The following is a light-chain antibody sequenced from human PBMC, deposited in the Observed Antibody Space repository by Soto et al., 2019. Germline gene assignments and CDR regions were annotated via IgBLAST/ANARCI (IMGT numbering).Light chain of an antibody. CDR1: SSNIGVNT. CDR3: AAWDDSLSAYV. V-gene: IGLV1-44*01. CDR2: SDN. Sequence: QSALPQPPSASGTPGQRVTISCSGSSSNIGVNTVNWYQQLPGTAPKLLIYSDNQRPSGVPDRFSGSKSGTSASLAISGLQSEDETDYYCAAWDDSLSAYVFGTGTKVTVL. J-gene: IGLJ1*01.